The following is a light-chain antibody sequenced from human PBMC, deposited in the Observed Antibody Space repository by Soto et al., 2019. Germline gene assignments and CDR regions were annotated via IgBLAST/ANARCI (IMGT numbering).Light chain of an antibody. Sequence: QSVLTQAPSASGTPGQSVTISCSGSDSNIGSNTVNWYQQLPGMAPKLLIYANFQRSSGAPDRFSASKSGTSASLAISGLQTDDEADYYCSSFTTSATWVFGGGTKLTVL. V-gene: IGLV1-44*01. CDR3: SSFTTSATWV. J-gene: IGLJ3*02. CDR1: DSNIGSNT. CDR2: ANF.